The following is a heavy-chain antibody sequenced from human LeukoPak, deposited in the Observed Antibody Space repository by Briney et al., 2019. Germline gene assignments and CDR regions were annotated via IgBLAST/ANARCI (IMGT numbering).Heavy chain of an antibody. J-gene: IGHJ4*02. CDR3: ARGLDYDFWSGYHYLDY. CDR1: GGTFSSYA. Sequence: SVKVSCKASGGTFSSYAISWVRQAPGQGLEWMGGIIPIFGTANYAQKFQGRVTITTDESTSTAYMELSSLRSEDTAVYYCARGLDYDFWSGYHYLDYWGQGTLVTVSS. V-gene: IGHV1-69*05. CDR2: IIPIFGTA. D-gene: IGHD3-3*01.